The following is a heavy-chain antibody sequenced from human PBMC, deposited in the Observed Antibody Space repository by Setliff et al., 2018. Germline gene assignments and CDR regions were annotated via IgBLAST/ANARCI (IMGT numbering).Heavy chain of an antibody. J-gene: IGHJ4*02. CDR3: ARLRGAFDY. Sequence: SETLSLTCTVSGDSITSNSYHWGWIRQPPGKGLEWIGSIYYSGSTYYNPSLKSRVTISVDTSKNQFSLRLNSATAADTAVYYCARLRGAFDYWGQGTLVTVSS. CDR1: GDSITSNSYH. CDR2: IYYSGST. D-gene: IGHD3-16*01. V-gene: IGHV4-39*07.